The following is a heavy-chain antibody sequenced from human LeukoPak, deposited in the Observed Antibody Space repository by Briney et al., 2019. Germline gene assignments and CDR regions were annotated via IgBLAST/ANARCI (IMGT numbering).Heavy chain of an antibody. D-gene: IGHD1-26*01. V-gene: IGHV3-74*01. Sequence: VGSLRLSCAASGFTFSRYWMHWVRQAPGKGLVWVSRIKYDGSKTSYADFVKGRFTISRDNAKNTLYLQMNSLRAEDAAVYYCARDPHGGSGSDPHDAFDIWGQGTMVTVSS. CDR3: ARDPHGGSGSDPHDAFDI. CDR2: IKYDGSKT. J-gene: IGHJ3*02. CDR1: GFTFSRYW.